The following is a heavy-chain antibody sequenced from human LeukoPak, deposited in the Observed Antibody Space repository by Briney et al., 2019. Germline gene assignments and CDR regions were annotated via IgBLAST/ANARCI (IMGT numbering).Heavy chain of an antibody. CDR2: IYPGDSDT. D-gene: IGHD2-15*01. Sequence: GESLKISCKGACSLYTSYWIGGARQLRGKGLEWMGIIYPGDSDTRYSPSFQGQVTISSVKFISTAYLQWSSLEDSDTAMYYCARLRYGSGGSCPDPNYFCYWGQVTLVTVSS. V-gene: IGHV5-51*01. CDR3: ARLRYGSGGSCPDPNYFCY. J-gene: IGHJ4*02. CDR1: CSLYTSYW.